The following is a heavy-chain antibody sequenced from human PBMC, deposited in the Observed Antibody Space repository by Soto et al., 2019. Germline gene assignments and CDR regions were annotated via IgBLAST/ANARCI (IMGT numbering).Heavy chain of an antibody. CDR3: AKRDCTCDFGAPAFDY. J-gene: IGHJ4*02. CDR1: GFTLSNYD. Sequence: EVQLLESGGGSVQSGGSLRPSCAATGFTLSNYDMTWVRQAPGKGLEWVSSSRGSGANTYYAESVKGRFTISRDLSKNTLYLEMNSLRVDDTAVYYCAKRDCTCDFGAPAFDYWGQGTLVSVSS. CDR2: SRGSGANT. D-gene: IGHD2-8*01. V-gene: IGHV3-23*01.